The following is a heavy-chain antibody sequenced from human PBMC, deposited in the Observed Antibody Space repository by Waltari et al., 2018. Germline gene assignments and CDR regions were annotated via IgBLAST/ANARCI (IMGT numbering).Heavy chain of an antibody. CDR1: GGTLSSYA. V-gene: IGHV1-69*01. Sequence: QVQLVQSGAEVKKPGSSVKVSCKASGGTLSSYASSWVRTAPGQGLEWMGGIIPIFGTANYAQKFQGRVTITADESTSTAYMELSSLRSEDTAVYYCAREGDCSSTSCYRWFDPWGQGTLVTVSS. CDR3: AREGDCSSTSCYRWFDP. CDR2: IIPIFGTA. D-gene: IGHD2-2*01. J-gene: IGHJ5*02.